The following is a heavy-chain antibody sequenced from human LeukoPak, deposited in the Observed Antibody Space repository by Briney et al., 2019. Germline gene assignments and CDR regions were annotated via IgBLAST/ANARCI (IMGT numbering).Heavy chain of an antibody. CDR1: GFTSDDYA. D-gene: IGHD2-15*01. J-gene: IGHJ4*02. Sequence: GRSLRLSCAASGFTSDDYAMHWVRQAPGKGLEWVSGISWNSGSIGYADSVKGRFTISRDNAKNSLYLQMNSLRAEDMALYYCAKEADIGFDYWGQGTLVTVSS. CDR3: AKEADIGFDY. CDR2: ISWNSGSI. V-gene: IGHV3-9*02.